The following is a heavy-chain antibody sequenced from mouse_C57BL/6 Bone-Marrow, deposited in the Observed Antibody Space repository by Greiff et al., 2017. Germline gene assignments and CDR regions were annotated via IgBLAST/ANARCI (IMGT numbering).Heavy chain of an antibody. CDR1: GYTFTDYE. D-gene: IGHD1-1*01. CDR3: TRLVTTVVARYFDV. J-gene: IGHJ1*03. CDR2: IDPETGGT. Sequence: QVQLQQSGAELVRPGASVTLSCKASGYTFTDYEMHWVKQTPVHGLEWIGAIDPETGGTAYNQKFKGKAILTADKSSSTAYMELRSLTSEDSAVYYCTRLVTTVVARYFDVWGTGTTVTVSS. V-gene: IGHV1-15*01.